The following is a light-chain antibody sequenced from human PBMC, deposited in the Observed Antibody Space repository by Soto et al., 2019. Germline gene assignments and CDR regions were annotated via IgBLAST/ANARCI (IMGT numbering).Light chain of an antibody. J-gene: IGLJ1*01. CDR2: DVT. Sequence: QSALTQPASVSGSPGQSITIPCTGTSSDIGGFNYVSWYQHHPGNAPKLIIYDVTNRPSGVSDRFSGSKSGNTASLTISGLQGDDEATYYCSSYTSGNSYVFGTGTKVTVL. CDR3: SSYTSGNSYV. CDR1: SSDIGGFNY. V-gene: IGLV2-14*03.